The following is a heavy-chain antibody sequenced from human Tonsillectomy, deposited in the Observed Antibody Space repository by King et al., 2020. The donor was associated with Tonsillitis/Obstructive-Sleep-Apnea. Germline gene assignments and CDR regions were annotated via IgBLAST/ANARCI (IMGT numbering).Heavy chain of an antibody. J-gene: IGHJ4*02. Sequence: VQLVESGGGVVQPGRSLRLSCAASGFTFSSYGMHWVRQAPGKGLEWVAVISSDGSNKYYGDSVKGRITISRDNSKKTLYLQMNSLRAEETAVYYCAKVEGYTYGRFDACGQGTLVSGSS. D-gene: IGHD5-18*01. CDR2: ISSDGSNK. CDR1: GFTFSSYG. V-gene: IGHV3-30*18. CDR3: AKVEGYTYGRFDA.